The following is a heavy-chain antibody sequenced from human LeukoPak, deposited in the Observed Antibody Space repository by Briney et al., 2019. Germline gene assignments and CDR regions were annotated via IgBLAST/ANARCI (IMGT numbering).Heavy chain of an antibody. CDR2: ISYDGSNK. CDR1: GFTFSSYG. V-gene: IGHV3-30*03. CDR3: VRGSSDWNGMDV. J-gene: IGHJ6*02. Sequence: PGGSLRLSCAASGFTFSSYGMHWVRQAPGKGLEWVAVISYDGSNKYYADSVKGRFTISRDNSKDTLYLQMNSQGVEDTAVYYCVRGSSDWNGMDVWGQGTTVTVSS. D-gene: IGHD6-19*01.